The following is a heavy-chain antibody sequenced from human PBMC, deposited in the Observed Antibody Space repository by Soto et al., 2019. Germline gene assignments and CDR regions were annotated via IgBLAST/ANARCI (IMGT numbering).Heavy chain of an antibody. D-gene: IGHD3-3*01. CDR3: ARDNILGILYGGMDV. J-gene: IGHJ6*02. CDR1: GGSISSGDYY. CDR2: ISYSGST. V-gene: IGHV4-30-4*01. Sequence: QVQLQESGPGLVKPSQTLSLTCTVSGGSISSGDYYWSWIRQPPGKGLEWIGYISYSGSTYYNPSLKSRVTISVDTSKNQFSLKLSSVTAADTAVYYCARDNILGILYGGMDVWGQGTTVTVSS.